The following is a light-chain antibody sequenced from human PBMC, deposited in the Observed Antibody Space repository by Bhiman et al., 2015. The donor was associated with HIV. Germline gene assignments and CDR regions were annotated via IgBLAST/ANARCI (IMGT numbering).Light chain of an antibody. Sequence: QSALTQPASVSGSPGQSITISCTGTSSDVGDYNYVSWYQQHPGKAPKVMIYDVSKRPSGVSDRFSASKSGNTASLTISGLLAEDEADYYCCAYTGTSAPWVFGGGTKLTVL. CDR2: DVS. V-gene: IGLV2-14*01. CDR3: CAYTGTSAPWV. CDR1: SSDVGDYNY. J-gene: IGLJ3*02.